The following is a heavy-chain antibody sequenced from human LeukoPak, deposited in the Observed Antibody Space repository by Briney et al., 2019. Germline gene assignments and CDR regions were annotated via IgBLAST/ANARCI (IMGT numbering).Heavy chain of an antibody. CDR1: GFTFSSYW. J-gene: IGHJ3*02. CDR2: IKQDGSER. D-gene: IGHD6-6*01. Sequence: GGTLRLSCAASGFTFSSYWMSWVRQAPGKGLEWVANIKQDGSERYYVDSLKGQFTISRDNAKNSLYLQMNSLRAEDTAVYYCARVASYAFDIWGQGTMVTVSS. CDR3: ARVASYAFDI. V-gene: IGHV3-7*01.